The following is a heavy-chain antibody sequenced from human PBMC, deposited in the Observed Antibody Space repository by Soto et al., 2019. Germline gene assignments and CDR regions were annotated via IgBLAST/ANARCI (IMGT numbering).Heavy chain of an antibody. CDR2: ISSSGSTI. CDR3: AREPPPRMTTVPNQPYYYFMDV. Sequence: PGGSLRLSCAASGFTFSDYYMSWIRQAPGKGLEWVSYISSSGSTIYYADSVKGRFTISRDNAKNSLYLQMNSLRAEDTAVYYCAREPPPRMTTVPNQPYYYFMDVSGKGTTVTVSS. J-gene: IGHJ6*03. D-gene: IGHD4-17*01. V-gene: IGHV3-11*01. CDR1: GFTFSDYY.